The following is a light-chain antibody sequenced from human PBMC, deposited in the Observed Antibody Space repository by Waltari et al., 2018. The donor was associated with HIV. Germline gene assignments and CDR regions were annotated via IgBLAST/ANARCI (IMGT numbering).Light chain of an antibody. CDR1: QSISSW. Sequence: DSQMTQSPATLSASVGDRVTITCRASQSISSWLAWYQQKPGKAPNLLIYKASSLDNGVPSRFSGSGSGTEFTLTISSLQPDDFATYYCQQYDSYPLTFGGGTKVEIK. CDR3: QQYDSYPLT. J-gene: IGKJ4*01. V-gene: IGKV1-5*03. CDR2: KAS.